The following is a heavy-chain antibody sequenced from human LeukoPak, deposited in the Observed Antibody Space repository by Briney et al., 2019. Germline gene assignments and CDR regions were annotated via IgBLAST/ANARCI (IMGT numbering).Heavy chain of an antibody. Sequence: GGSLRLPCAASGFTFSSYAMSWVRQAPGKGLEWVSAISGSGGSTYYADSVKGRFTISRDNSKNTLYLQMNSLRAEDTAVYYCAKPYMVRGVIQRFDPWGQGTLVTVSS. CDR2: ISGSGGST. J-gene: IGHJ5*02. CDR1: GFTFSSYA. CDR3: AKPYMVRGVIQRFDP. V-gene: IGHV3-23*01. D-gene: IGHD3-10*01.